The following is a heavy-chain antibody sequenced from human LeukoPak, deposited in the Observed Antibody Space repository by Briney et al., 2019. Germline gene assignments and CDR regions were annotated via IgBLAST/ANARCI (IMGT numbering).Heavy chain of an antibody. CDR2: IYYSGST. J-gene: IGHJ5*02. CDR1: GDSISSGGYY. Sequence: SQTLSLTCTVSGDSISSGGYYWSWIRQRPGKGLEWIGYIYYSGSTYYNPSLKSRVTISVDTSKNQFSLKLSSVTAADTAVYYCARDYGYSSSWSRYNWFDPWGQGTLVTVSS. CDR3: ARDYGYSSSWSRYNWFDP. D-gene: IGHD6-13*01. V-gene: IGHV4-31*03.